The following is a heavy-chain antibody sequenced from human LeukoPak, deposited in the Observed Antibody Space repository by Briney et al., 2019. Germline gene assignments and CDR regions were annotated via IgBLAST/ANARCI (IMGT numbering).Heavy chain of an antibody. D-gene: IGHD5-24*01. J-gene: IGHJ5*02. Sequence: ASVKVSCKASGGTFSSYAISWVRQAPGQGLEWMGRIIPIFGTANYAQKFQGRVTITTDESTSTAYMELSSLRSEDTAVYYCARTGRDGYNCGNWFDPWGQGTLVTVSS. CDR2: IIPIFGTA. V-gene: IGHV1-69*05. CDR1: GGTFSSYA. CDR3: ARTGRDGYNCGNWFDP.